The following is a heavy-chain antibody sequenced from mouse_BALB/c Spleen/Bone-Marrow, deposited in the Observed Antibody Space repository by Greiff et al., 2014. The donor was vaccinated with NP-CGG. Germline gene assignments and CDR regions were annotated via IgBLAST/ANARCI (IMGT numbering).Heavy chain of an antibody. CDR2: IFPGDNST. CDR1: GYAFTSYD. V-gene: IGHV1S56*01. CDR3: AHDGLLPGMDY. Sequence: QVQLQQPGAELVKPGASVKLSCKASGYAFTSYDINWVRQRPEQGLEWIGWIFPGDNSTKYNEKFKGKATLTTDKSSSTAYMQLSRLTSEDSAVYFCAHDGLLPGMDYWGQGTSVTVSS. J-gene: IGHJ4*01. D-gene: IGHD2-3*01.